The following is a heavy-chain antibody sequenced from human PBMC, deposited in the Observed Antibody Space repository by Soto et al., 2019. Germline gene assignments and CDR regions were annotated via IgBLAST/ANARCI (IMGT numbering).Heavy chain of an antibody. CDR1: GGPFSSYT. Sequence: SVKVSCKASGGPFSSYTISWVRQAPGQGLEWMGRIIPILGIANYAQKFQGRVTITADKSTSTAYMELSSLRSEDTAVYYCARNLRGCSSTSCNYGMDVWGQATTVTVSS. V-gene: IGHV1-69*02. CDR2: IIPILGIA. CDR3: ARNLRGCSSTSCNYGMDV. D-gene: IGHD2-2*01. J-gene: IGHJ6*02.